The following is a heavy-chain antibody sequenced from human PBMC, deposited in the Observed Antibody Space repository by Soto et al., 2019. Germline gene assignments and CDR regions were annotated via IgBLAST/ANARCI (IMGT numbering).Heavy chain of an antibody. V-gene: IGHV3-30-3*01. Sequence: QVQLVESGGGVVQPGRSLRLSCAASGFTFSSYAMHWVRQAPGKGLEWVAVISYDGSNKYYADSVKGRFTISRDNSKNTLYLQMNSLRAEDTAVYYCTRDFVVVVAAIGWFDPWGQGTLVTDSS. J-gene: IGHJ5*02. CDR3: TRDFVVVVAAIGWFDP. CDR1: GFTFSSYA. D-gene: IGHD2-15*01. CDR2: ISYDGSNK.